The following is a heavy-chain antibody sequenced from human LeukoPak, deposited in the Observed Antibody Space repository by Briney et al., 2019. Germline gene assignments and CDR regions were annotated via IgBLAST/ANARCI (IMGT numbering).Heavy chain of an antibody. CDR2: ISISGSKT. D-gene: IGHD4-17*01. CDR1: AFDFSSHA. CDR3: ANEIRPNDY. J-gene: IGHJ4*02. Sequence: GGSLRLSCAASAFDFSSHAMTWVRQAPGKGLEWVSAISISGSKTYYADSVKGRFTISRDSSKNTLYLQMNSLRAEDTAVYYCANEIRPNDYWGQGTQVTVSS. V-gene: IGHV3-23*01.